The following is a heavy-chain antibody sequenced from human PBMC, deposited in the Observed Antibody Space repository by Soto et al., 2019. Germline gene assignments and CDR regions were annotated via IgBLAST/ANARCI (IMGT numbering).Heavy chain of an antibody. Sequence: SETLSLTCTVSGGSISSGDYYWSWIRQPPGKGLEWIGYFYYSGSTYYTPSLKSRVTISLDTSKNRFSLKLSSVTAADTAVYYCASPSSSFDWFDGWGEGSLATASS. CDR1: GGSISSGDYY. J-gene: IGHJ5*02. CDR3: ASPSSSFDWFDG. V-gene: IGHV4-30-4*01. CDR2: FYYSGST. D-gene: IGHD6-6*01.